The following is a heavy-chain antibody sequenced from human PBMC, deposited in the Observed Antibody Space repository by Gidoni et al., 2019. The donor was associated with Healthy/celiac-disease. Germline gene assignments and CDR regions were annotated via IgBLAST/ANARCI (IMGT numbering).Heavy chain of an antibody. CDR3: ARRGAYCSGGSCYSGAFDI. Sequence: QVPLQESGPGLVKPSETLSLTCTVSGGSISSYYWSWIRQPPGKGLEWIGYIYYSGSTNYNPSLKSRVTISVDTSKNQFSLKLSSVTAADTAVYYCARRGAYCSGGSCYSGAFDIWGQGTMVTVSS. J-gene: IGHJ3*02. CDR2: IYYSGST. D-gene: IGHD2-15*01. CDR1: GGSISSYY. V-gene: IGHV4-59*08.